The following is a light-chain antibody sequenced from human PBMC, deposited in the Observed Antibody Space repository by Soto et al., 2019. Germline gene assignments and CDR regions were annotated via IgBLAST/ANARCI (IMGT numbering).Light chain of an antibody. V-gene: IGKV3-20*01. CDR1: QSVSTY. J-gene: IGKJ5*01. CDR2: DAS. CDR3: QHYGSSSPGIT. Sequence: EIVLTQSPVTLSLSPGERATLSCRASQSVSTYLAWYQQKPGQAPRLLIYDASNRATGIPARFSGSGSGTDFTLTISRLEPEDFAVYYCQHYGSSSPGITFGQGTRLEIK.